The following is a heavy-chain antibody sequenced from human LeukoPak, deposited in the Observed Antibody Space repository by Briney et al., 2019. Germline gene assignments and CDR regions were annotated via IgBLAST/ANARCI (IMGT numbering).Heavy chain of an antibody. Sequence: GGSLRLSCAASGFTFTNYPMIWVRQPPGKGLEWVSGISETGGSTEYADSVKGRFTISRDNSKNTLYLQMNSLRAEDTAVYYCTSRDPCSGGTCYGLGYWGQGTLVAVSS. V-gene: IGHV3-23*01. CDR1: GFTFTNYP. J-gene: IGHJ4*02. CDR2: ISETGGST. CDR3: TSRDPCSGGTCYGLGY. D-gene: IGHD2-15*01.